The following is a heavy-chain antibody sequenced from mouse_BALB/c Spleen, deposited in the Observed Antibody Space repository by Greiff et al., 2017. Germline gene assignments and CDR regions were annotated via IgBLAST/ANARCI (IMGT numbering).Heavy chain of an antibody. CDR2: IDPANGNT. Sequence: VQLQQSGAELVKPGASVKLSCTASGFNIKDTYMHWVKQRPEQGLEWIGRIDPANGNTKYDPKFQGKATITADTSSNTAYLQLSSLTSEDTAVYYCARYNDRYGGFDYWGQGTTLTVSS. CDR3: ARYNDRYGGFDY. J-gene: IGHJ2*01. D-gene: IGHD2-14*01. CDR1: GFNIKDTY. V-gene: IGHV14-3*02.